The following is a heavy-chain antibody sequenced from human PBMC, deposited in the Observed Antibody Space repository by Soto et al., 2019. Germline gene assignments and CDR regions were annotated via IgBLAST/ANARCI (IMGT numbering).Heavy chain of an antibody. CDR3: ATGREVLLY. CDR1: GFTFSYAW. J-gene: IGHJ4*02. Sequence: GGSLRLSCAVSGFTFSYAWMNWVRQAPGKGLEWVGRIKSKTDGGTTDYAAPVKGRFTISRDDSRNMLFLQMSSLKTEDTAVYFCATGREVLLYWGPGTRVTVSS. CDR2: IKSKTDGGTT. V-gene: IGHV3-15*07.